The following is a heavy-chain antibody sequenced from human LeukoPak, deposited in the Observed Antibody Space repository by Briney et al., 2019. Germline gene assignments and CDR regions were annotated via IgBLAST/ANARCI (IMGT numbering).Heavy chain of an antibody. CDR1: GGTFSSYA. CDR2: IIPILGIA. J-gene: IGHJ5*02. Sequence: SVTVSCKASGGTFSSYAISWVRQAPGQGLEWMGRIIPILGIANYAQTFQGRVTITADKSTSTAYMELSSLRSEDTAVYYCARDVVVVAAPNWFDTWGQGTLVTVSS. V-gene: IGHV1-69*04. D-gene: IGHD2-15*01. CDR3: ARDVVVVAAPNWFDT.